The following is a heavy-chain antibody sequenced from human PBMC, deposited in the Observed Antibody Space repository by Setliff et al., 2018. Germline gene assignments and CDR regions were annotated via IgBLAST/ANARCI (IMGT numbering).Heavy chain of an antibody. CDR1: GGSIGPHY. V-gene: IGHV4-59*11. J-gene: IGHJ6*03. CDR2: IFYSDTA. CDR3: ARDRSTVIRGVTSFFYYYMD. D-gene: IGHD3-10*01. Sequence: TSETLSLTCTVSGGSIGPHYWSWIRQAPGKGLEWIGHIFYSDTAKYNPSLESRAAISVDSSKNQFSLKLRSVTAADTAVYYCARDRSTVIRGVTSFFYYYMD.